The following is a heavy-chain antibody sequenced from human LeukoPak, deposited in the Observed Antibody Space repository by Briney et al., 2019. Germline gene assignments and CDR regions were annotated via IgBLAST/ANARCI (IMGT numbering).Heavy chain of an antibody. Sequence: PSETLSLTCTGPGGSISRNYWSWIRQPPGKGLEWIGYSYYSGSTNYNPSLKSRVTISIDTSNNQFSLKLSSVTAADTAVYYCARVAVVPGPGYFDHWDQGTLVTVSS. J-gene: IGHJ4*02. CDR1: GGSISRNY. D-gene: IGHD2-15*01. V-gene: IGHV4-59*08. CDR2: SYYSGST. CDR3: ARVAVVPGPGYFDH.